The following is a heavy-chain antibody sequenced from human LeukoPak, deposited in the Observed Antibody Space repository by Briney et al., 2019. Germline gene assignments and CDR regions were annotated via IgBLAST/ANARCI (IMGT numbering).Heavy chain of an antibody. J-gene: IGHJ4*02. CDR2: IYSSGSI. Sequence: TLSLTCTVSGGSINSRSYYWSWIRQPAGLGLEWIGRIYSSGSINPNPSLRSRVTISLETSKNQFSLRLTSVTAADTAVYYCARARPDSGGYYYILDSWGQGTLVTVSS. CDR1: GGSINSRSYY. V-gene: IGHV4-61*02. D-gene: IGHD3-22*01. CDR3: ARARPDSGGYYYILDS.